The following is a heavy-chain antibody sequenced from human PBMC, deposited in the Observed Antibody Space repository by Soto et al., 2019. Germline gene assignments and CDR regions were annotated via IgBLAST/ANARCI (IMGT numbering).Heavy chain of an antibody. V-gene: IGHV4-34*01. CDR3: ARRSRIRRIAAAALSDYCYYYGMDV. CDR2: INHSGST. D-gene: IGHD6-13*01. CDR1: GGSFSGYY. Sequence: SETLSLTCAVYGGSFSGYYWSWIRQPPGKGLEWIGEINHSGSTNYNPSLKSRVTISVDTSKNQFSLKLSSVTAADTAVYYCARRSRIRRIAAAALSDYCYYYGMDVWGQGTTVTV. J-gene: IGHJ6*02.